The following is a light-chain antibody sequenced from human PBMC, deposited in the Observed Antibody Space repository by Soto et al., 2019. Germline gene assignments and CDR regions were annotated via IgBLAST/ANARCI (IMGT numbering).Light chain of an antibody. CDR3: SSYGDNRTYG. V-gene: IGLV2-14*01. Sequence: QSALTQPASVSGSPGQSITISCTGTNSDIGAYDFVSWYQQHPGKAPKLIISEVSDRPSGVSTRFSGSKSGNTASLTVSGLQGDDEADYYCSSYGDNRTYGFGTGTKVTVL. J-gene: IGLJ1*01. CDR2: EVS. CDR1: NSDIGAYDF.